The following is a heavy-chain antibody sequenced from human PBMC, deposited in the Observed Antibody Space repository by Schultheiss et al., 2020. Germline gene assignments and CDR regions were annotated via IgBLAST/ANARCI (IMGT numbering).Heavy chain of an antibody. D-gene: IGHD3-16*02. Sequence: GGSLRLSCAASGFRFSSYWMSWVRQAPGKGLEWVSAISGSGGSKYYADSVKGRFTISRDKSKNTLYLQMNSLRAEDTAVYYCARDAERAHDYVWGSYRLGVDYWGQGTLVTVSA. CDR3: ARDAERAHDYVWGSYRLGVDY. V-gene: IGHV3-23*01. CDR2: ISGSGGSK. CDR1: GFRFSSYW. J-gene: IGHJ4*02.